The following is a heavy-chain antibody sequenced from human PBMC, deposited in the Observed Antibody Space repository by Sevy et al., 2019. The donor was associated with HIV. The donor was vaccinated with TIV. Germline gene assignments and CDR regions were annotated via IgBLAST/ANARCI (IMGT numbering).Heavy chain of an antibody. CDR1: GFTLDDYT. V-gene: IGHV3-43*01. Sequence: RGYLRLSCAASGFTLDDYTMHWVRQVPGKGLEWVSLISRDDGSTYYADSVKGRFTISRDNSKNSLYLQMNSLRIEDTALYYCAKPQSKYIAVNVWGKGTLVIVSS. CDR3: AKPQSKYIAVNV. CDR2: ISRDDGST. D-gene: IGHD6-19*01. J-gene: IGHJ6*04.